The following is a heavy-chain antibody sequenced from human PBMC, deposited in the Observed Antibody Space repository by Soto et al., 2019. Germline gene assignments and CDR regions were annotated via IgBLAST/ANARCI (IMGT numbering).Heavy chain of an antibody. Sequence: QVQLVQSGAEVKKPGSSVKVSCKASGGTFSSYTISWVRQAPGQGLEWMGRIIPILGIANYAQKFQGRVTITADKSTSTAYMELSSLRSEDTAVYYCARDVEVRGVPDDEWFDPWGQGTLVTVSS. CDR3: ARDVEVRGVPDDEWFDP. V-gene: IGHV1-69*08. D-gene: IGHD3-10*01. CDR1: GGTFSSYT. CDR2: IIPILGIA. J-gene: IGHJ5*02.